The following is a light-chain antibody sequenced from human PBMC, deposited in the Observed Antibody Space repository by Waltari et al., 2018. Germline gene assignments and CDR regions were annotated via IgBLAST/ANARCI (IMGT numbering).Light chain of an antibody. J-gene: IGLJ2*01. CDR3: LSPETRGSWV. CDR1: ALPKKY. V-gene: IGLV3-25*03. Sequence: SYELTQSPSVSLSPGQTARITCSGDALPKKYAYWYQKKPGQAPVLIIFKDREGPSGSPERFSGSTSGTTVTVTITGVQAEDEADYYCLSPETRGSWVFGGGTKLTVL. CDR2: KDR.